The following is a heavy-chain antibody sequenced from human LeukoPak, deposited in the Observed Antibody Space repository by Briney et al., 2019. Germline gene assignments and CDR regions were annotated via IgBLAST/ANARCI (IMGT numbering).Heavy chain of an antibody. J-gene: IGHJ6*02. CDR1: GFTFSSYA. Sequence: GGSLRLSCAASGFTFSSYAIHWVRQAPGKGLEWVAVISYDGSNKYYADSVKGRFTISRDNSKNTVYLQMNSLRAEDTAVYYCARGLFPITIFGIEYYYYGMDVWGQGTTVTVSS. CDR2: ISYDGSNK. D-gene: IGHD3-3*01. CDR3: ARGLFPITIFGIEYYYYGMDV. V-gene: IGHV3-30*03.